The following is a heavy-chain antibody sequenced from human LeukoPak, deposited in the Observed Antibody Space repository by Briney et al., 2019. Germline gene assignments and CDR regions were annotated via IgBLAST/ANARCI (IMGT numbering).Heavy chain of an antibody. CDR2: IYYSGST. V-gene: IGHV4-59*12. CDR1: GGSISNKY. D-gene: IGHD3-22*01. Sequence: PSETLSLTCTVSGGSISNKYWSWIRQPPGKGLEWIGYIYYSGSTNYNPSLKSRVTILVDTSKNQFSLKLSSVTAADTAVYYCARERDYYDSSGYLYWGQGTLVTVSS. J-gene: IGHJ4*02. CDR3: ARERDYYDSSGYLY.